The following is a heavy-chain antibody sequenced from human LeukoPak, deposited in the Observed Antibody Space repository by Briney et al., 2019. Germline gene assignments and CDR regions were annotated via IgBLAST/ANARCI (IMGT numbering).Heavy chain of an antibody. D-gene: IGHD3-10*01. Sequence: GESLKISCKGSGYSFTSYWIGWVRQMPGKGLEWMGIIYPGDSDTRYSPSFQGQVTISADRSISTAYLQWSSLKASDTAMYYCARGRITMVRVPDYWGQGTLVTVSS. CDR2: IYPGDSDT. V-gene: IGHV5-51*01. CDR1: GYSFTSYW. CDR3: ARGRITMVRVPDY. J-gene: IGHJ4*02.